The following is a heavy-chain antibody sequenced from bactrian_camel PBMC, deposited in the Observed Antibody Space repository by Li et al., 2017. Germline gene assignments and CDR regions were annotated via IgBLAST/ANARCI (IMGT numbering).Heavy chain of an antibody. CDR1: GYTYNRNC. Sequence: VQLVESGGGTVQPGGSLRLSCAASGYTYNRNCMAWFRQAPGKEREGIAVIDSDGDTAYAESLKDRFTISVDNAKNTLYLQINSLKPEDSATYYCAADPPWESECPSIGAPAEFDYWGQGTQVTVS. CDR2: IDSDGDT. J-gene: IGHJ4*01. CDR3: AADPPWESECPSIGAPAEFDY. V-gene: IGHV3S6*01.